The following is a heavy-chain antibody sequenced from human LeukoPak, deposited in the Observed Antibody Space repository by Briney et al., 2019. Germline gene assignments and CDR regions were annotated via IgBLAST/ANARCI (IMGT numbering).Heavy chain of an antibody. J-gene: IGHJ5*02. CDR2: INPNSGGT. D-gene: IGHD2-15*01. V-gene: IGHV1-2*06. CDR1: GYTFTGYY. Sequence: ASVKVSCKASGYTFTGYYMHWVRQAPEQGLEWMGRINPNSGGTNYAQKFQGRVTMTRDTSISTAYMELSRLRSDDTAVYYCARGRVVVAAKNNWFDPWGQGTLVTVSS. CDR3: ARGRVVVAAKNNWFDP.